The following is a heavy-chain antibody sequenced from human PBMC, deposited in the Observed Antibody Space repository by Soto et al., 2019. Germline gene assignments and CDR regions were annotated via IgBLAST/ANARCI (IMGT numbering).Heavy chain of an antibody. CDR2: IIPIFGTT. V-gene: IGHV1-69*06. Sequence: PSATVCCKASGGTKSSYARSWVQQEPGQGLEWMGGIIPIFGTTNYAQKFQGRVTITADTSTSTAYMELRSLRSDDTAVYYCARDEAYKWNDGGWFDPWGQGTLVTVSS. CDR1: GGTKSSYA. D-gene: IGHD1-1*01. J-gene: IGHJ5*02. CDR3: ARDEAYKWNDGGWFDP.